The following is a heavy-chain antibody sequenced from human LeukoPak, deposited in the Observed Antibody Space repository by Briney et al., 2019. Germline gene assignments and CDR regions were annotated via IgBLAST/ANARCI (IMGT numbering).Heavy chain of an antibody. V-gene: IGHV3-20*04. Sequence: GGSLRLSCAASGFTFDDYSMTWVRQAPGKGLEWVSGINWNGGSTGYADSVKGRFTISRDNAKNSLYLQMNSLRAEDTAVYYCAELGITMIGGVWGKGTTVTISS. CDR2: INWNGGST. CDR1: GFTFDDYS. CDR3: AELGITMIGGV. D-gene: IGHD3-10*02. J-gene: IGHJ6*04.